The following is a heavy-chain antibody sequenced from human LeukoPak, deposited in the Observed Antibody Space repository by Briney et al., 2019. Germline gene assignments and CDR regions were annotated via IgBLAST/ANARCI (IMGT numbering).Heavy chain of an antibody. J-gene: IGHJ4*02. D-gene: IGHD6-19*01. CDR2: ISGSGGST. V-gene: IGHV3-23*01. CDR3: AGGGSGWYSDY. CDR1: GFTFSSYS. Sequence: PGGSLRLSCEASGFTFSSYSMNWVRQAPGKGLEWVSAISGSGGSTYYADSVKGRFTISRDNAKNTLYLQMNSLRAEDTAVYYCAGGGSGWYSDYWGQGTLVTVSS.